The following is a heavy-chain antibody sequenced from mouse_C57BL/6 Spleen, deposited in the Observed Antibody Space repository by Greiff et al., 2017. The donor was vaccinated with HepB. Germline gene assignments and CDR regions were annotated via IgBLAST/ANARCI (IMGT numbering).Heavy chain of an antibody. D-gene: IGHD2-4*01. Sequence: EVKLMESGGGLVKPGGSLKLSCAASGFTFSSYAMSWVRQTPEKRLEWVATISDGGSYTYYPDNVKGRFTISRDNAKNNLYLQMSHLKSEDTAMYDCARVGPIYYDCDYWGQGTTLTVSS. CDR1: GFTFSSYA. J-gene: IGHJ2*01. CDR2: ISDGGSYT. V-gene: IGHV5-4*03. CDR3: ARVGPIYYDCDY.